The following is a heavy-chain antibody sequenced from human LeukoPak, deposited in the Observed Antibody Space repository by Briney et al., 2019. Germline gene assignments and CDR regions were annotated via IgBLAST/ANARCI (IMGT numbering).Heavy chain of an antibody. CDR1: GGSIRSSGDY. CDR2: IYYSGTT. J-gene: IGHJ3*02. D-gene: IGHD6-19*01. V-gene: IGHV4-39*01. CDR3: ARHVLITVTYTNAFDI. Sequence: SETLSLTCTVSGGSIRSSGDYWGWIRQAPGKGLEWIGSIYYSGTTYHNPALKSRVTISVDTSKNQFSLNLRSVTAADTAVYYCARHVLITVTYTNAFDIWGQGTMVTVSS.